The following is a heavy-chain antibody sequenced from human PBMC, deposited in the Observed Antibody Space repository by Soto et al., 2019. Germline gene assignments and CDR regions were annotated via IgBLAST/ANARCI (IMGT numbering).Heavy chain of an antibody. J-gene: IGHJ4*02. Sequence: LRLSCAASGFTFTSYALSWVRQAPGRGLEWVSAITGSGGNTYYADSVKGRFTISRDNSKNTLYLQMGSLRAEDTAVYYCAKPNLNCSSTSCYDYWGQGTLVTVSS. CDR1: GFTFTSYA. V-gene: IGHV3-23*01. CDR3: AKPNLNCSSTSCYDY. CDR2: ITGSGGNT. D-gene: IGHD2-2*01.